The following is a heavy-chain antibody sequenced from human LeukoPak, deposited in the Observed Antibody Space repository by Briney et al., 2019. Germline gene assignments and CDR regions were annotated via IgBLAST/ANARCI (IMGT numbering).Heavy chain of an antibody. Sequence: GGSLRLSCAASGFTFTNNFMSWVRQVPGKGLEWVANIKQDGSERTYADSVRGRFTIFRDNAKDSVYLQMNSLRAEDSAIYYCAREGFYFFDFWGQGTLVTVSS. J-gene: IGHJ4*01. CDR2: IKQDGSER. V-gene: IGHV3-7*01. CDR3: AREGFYFFDF. CDR1: GFTFTNNF.